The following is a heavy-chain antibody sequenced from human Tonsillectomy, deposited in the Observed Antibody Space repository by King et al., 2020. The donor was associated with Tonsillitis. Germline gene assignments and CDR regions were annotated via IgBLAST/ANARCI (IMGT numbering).Heavy chain of an antibody. CDR3: AKMGDGSGSFYKFFDY. V-gene: IGHV3-23*04. Sequence: VQLVESGGGLLQPGGSLRLSCAASGFTLSNYAMSWVRQAPGKGLEWVSGISGSGYSTYYADSVKGRFTISRDNSKNTLFLQMNSLRAEDTAIYYCAKMGDGSGSFYKFFDYWGQGTLVTVSS. J-gene: IGHJ4*02. CDR2: ISGSGYST. CDR1: GFTLSNYA. D-gene: IGHD3-10*01.